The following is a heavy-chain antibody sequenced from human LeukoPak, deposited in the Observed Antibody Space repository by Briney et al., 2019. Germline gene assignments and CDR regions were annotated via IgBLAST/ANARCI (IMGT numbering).Heavy chain of an antibody. CDR2: ISTVSTYT. J-gene: IGHJ6*03. D-gene: IGHD6-25*01. Sequence: PGGSLRLSCAPPGFTFSDYSMNCVRQAPGKGLEWVASISTVSTYTFYADSVKGRFTISRDNVRNSLYLQMSSLGAEDTAVYYCARDGSGFYLYNYMDVWGKGTTVTVSS. V-gene: IGHV3-21*01. CDR1: GFTFSDYS. CDR3: ARDGSGFYLYNYMDV.